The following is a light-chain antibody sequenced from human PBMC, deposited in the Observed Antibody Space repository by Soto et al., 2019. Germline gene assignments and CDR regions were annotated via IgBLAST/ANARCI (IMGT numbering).Light chain of an antibody. V-gene: IGKV3-15*01. Sequence: IVMTQSPATLSVSPGERATLSCRASQSVSRNLAWYQQKPGQAPSLLIFDASTRATGVPARFSGSGSGTEFTLIIDSMQPEDFAVYYCQHYYNRPPRGTFGQGTKVEI. CDR1: QSVSRN. J-gene: IGKJ1*01. CDR3: QHYYNRPPRGT. CDR2: DAS.